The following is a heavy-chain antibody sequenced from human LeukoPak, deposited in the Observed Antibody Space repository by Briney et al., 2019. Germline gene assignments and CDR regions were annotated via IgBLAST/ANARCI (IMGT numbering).Heavy chain of an antibody. D-gene: IGHD6-25*01. V-gene: IGHV3-9*03. Sequence: GRSLRLSCAASGFSFDDYAMHWVRQAPGKGLEWVSGISWNSGSIGYADSVKGRFTISRDNAKNSLYLQMNSLRAEDMALYYCAKVAAMRDNHDAFDIWGQGTMVTVSS. CDR2: ISWNSGSI. J-gene: IGHJ3*02. CDR3: AKVAAMRDNHDAFDI. CDR1: GFSFDDYA.